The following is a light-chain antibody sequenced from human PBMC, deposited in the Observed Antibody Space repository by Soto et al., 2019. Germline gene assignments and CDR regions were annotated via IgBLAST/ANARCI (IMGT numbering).Light chain of an antibody. J-gene: IGKJ1*01. CDR2: GAS. CDR3: QQYGSSPWT. V-gene: IGKV3-20*01. CDR1: QSVSSSY. Sequence: EIVLTQSPGTLSLSPGERATLSCRASQSVSSSYLAWYQQKPGQAPRLLIYGASSRATGIPDRFSGSGSGTDFTRTISRREPEDFAVYYCQQYGSSPWTFGQGNKVEIK.